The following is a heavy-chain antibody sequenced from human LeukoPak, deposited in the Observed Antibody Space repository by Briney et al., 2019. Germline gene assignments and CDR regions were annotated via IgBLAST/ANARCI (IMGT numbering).Heavy chain of an antibody. V-gene: IGHV4-34*01. J-gene: IGHJ4*02. CDR2: INHSGST. CDR1: GGSFSGYY. D-gene: IGHD1-20*01. CDR3: ARLDWGPNWNGAFDY. Sequence: SETLSLTCAVYGGSFSGYYWSWIRQPPGKGLEWIGEINHSGSTNYNPSLKSRVTISVDTSKNQFSLKLSSVTAADTAVYYCARLDWGPNWNGAFDYWGQGTLVTVSS.